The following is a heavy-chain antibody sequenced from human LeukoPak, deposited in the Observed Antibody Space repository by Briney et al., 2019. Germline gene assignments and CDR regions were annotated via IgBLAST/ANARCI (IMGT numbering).Heavy chain of an antibody. CDR3: AREPMGVTGY. V-gene: IGHV3-74*01. CDR1: GFTFSSSW. Sequence: GGSLRLSCAASGFTFSSSWMHWVRQAPGKGLVWVSRIKSGGSSTSYADSVKGRFTISRDNAKNMVYLQMNSLRAEDTAVYYCAREPMGVTGYWGQGTLVTVSS. J-gene: IGHJ4*02. D-gene: IGHD1-26*01. CDR2: IKSGGSST.